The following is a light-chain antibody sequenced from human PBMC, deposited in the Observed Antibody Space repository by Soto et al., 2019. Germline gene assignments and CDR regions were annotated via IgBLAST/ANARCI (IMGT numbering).Light chain of an antibody. CDR3: HQTAGSLTWT. V-gene: IGKV1-39*01. Sequence: DIQLTQSPSSLSASVGDRVTINCRASQSIRYSLNWYQQRPGEAPKVLIYGASNLQSGVPGRFSGSGSGTDFVLTISSLQPEDFATYYCHQTAGSLTWTFGQGTRVEAK. CDR1: QSIRYS. CDR2: GAS. J-gene: IGKJ1*01.